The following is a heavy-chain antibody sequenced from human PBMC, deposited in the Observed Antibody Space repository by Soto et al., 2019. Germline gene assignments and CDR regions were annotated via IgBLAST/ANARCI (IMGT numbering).Heavy chain of an antibody. J-gene: IGHJ4*02. CDR2: IYYSGST. CDR1: GGSISSDY. D-gene: IGHD4-17*01. Sequence: SETLSLTCTVSGGSISSDYWSWIRQPPGKGLEWIGYIYYSGSTNYNPSLKSRVTISVDTSKNQFSLKLSSVTAADTAVYYCARGTVTTLDYYFDYWGQGTLVTVYS. V-gene: IGHV4-59*01. CDR3: ARGTVTTLDYYFDY.